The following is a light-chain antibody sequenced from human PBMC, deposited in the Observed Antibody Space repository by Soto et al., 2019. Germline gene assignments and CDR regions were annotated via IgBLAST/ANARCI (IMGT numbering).Light chain of an antibody. CDR2: EVS. CDR1: SSDVGGYNY. Sequence: QSALTQPASVSGSPGQSITISCTGTSSDVGGYNYVSWYQQHPGKAPKLMIYEVSNRPSGVSNRFSVSKSGNTASLTISGLQAADEADYYCSSYTSSSTLVFGGGTKLTVL. J-gene: IGLJ2*01. V-gene: IGLV2-14*01. CDR3: SSYTSSSTLV.